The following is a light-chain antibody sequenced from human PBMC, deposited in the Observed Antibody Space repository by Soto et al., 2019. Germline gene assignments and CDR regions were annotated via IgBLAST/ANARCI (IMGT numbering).Light chain of an antibody. CDR1: QGISSY. CDR2: AAS. CDR3: QQYYSYPLA. Sequence: AIRMTQSPSSFSASTGDRVTITGLASQGISSYLAWYQQKPGKAPKLLIYAASTLQSGVPSRFSGSGSGTDFTLTISCLQSEDFATYYCQQYYSYPLAFGPGTKVDI. V-gene: IGKV1-8*01. J-gene: IGKJ3*01.